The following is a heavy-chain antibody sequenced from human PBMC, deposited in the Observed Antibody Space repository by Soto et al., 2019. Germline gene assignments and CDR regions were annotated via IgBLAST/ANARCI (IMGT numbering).Heavy chain of an antibody. J-gene: IGHJ4*02. CDR1: GFTFSSYG. CDR3: AKDRGLYIDY. V-gene: IGHV3-30*18. Sequence: GGSLRLSCAASGFTFSSYGMHWVRQAPGKGLECVAVISYDGSNKYYADSVKGRFTISRDNSKNTLYLQMNSLRAEDTAVYYCAKDRGLYIDYWGQGTLVTVSS. CDR2: ISYDGSNK.